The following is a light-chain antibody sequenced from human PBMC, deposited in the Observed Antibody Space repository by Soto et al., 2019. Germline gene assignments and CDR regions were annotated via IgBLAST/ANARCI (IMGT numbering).Light chain of an antibody. CDR2: YNS. J-gene: IGLJ1*01. CDR1: NSNIGSNT. Sequence: QSVLTQPPSVSGTPGQRVTISCSGRNSNIGSNTVNWYRQLPGTAPRLLIYYNSERPSGVPDRFSGSKSGSSASLAISGLQSEDEADFYCAAWDDSLYVYVFGTGTKLTVL. V-gene: IGLV1-44*01. CDR3: AAWDDSLYVYV.